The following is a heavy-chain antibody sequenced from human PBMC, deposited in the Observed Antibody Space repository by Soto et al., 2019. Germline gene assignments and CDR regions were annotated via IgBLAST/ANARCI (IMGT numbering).Heavy chain of an antibody. D-gene: IGHD3-22*01. J-gene: IGHJ4*02. V-gene: IGHV4-30-4*01. CDR2: ISRSGST. CDR1: GGSISSGEFY. Sequence: QVQLQESGPGRVKPSQTLSLTCTVSGGSISSGEFYCSWIRQAPGKGLEVIGYISRSGSTYYKPSLKSRATLSIDVPRKQFSLNLTSVSAADTAVYYCARDARYHSDGGGYYSRFDSWGQGTLVTVSS. CDR3: ARDARYHSDGGGYYSRFDS.